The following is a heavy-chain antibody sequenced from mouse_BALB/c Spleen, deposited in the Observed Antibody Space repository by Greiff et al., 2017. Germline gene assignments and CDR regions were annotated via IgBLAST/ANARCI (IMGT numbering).Heavy chain of an antibody. CDR1: GYNFTSYW. CDR3: ARNYGFSWFAY. V-gene: IGHV1-55*01. J-gene: IGHJ3*01. D-gene: IGHD1-2*01. CDR2: IYPGSGST. Sequence: QVQLQQPGAELVKPGTSVQLSCKASGYNFTSYWINWVKLRPGQGLEWIGDIYPGSGSTNYNEKFKSKATLTVDTSSSTAYMQLSSLASEDSALYYCARNYGFSWFAYWGQGTLVTVSA.